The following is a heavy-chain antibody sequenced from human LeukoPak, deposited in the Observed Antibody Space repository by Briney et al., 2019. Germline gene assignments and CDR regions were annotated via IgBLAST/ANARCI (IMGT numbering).Heavy chain of an antibody. CDR3: ARDAAVAGLFDP. D-gene: IGHD6-19*01. V-gene: IGHV3-48*04. J-gene: IGHJ5*02. CDR1: GFIFSSYS. CDR2: ISSSSSTI. Sequence: GGSLRLSCAASGFIFSSYSMNWVRQAPGKGLEWVSYISSSSSTIYYADSVKGRFTISRDNAQNSLYLQMNSLRAEDTAVYYCARDAAVAGLFDPWGQGTLVTVSS.